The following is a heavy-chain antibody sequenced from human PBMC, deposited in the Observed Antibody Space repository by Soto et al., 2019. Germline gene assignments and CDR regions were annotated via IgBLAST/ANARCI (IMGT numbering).Heavy chain of an antibody. CDR1: GFTFSIYS. J-gene: IGHJ4*02. CDR3: AKYRSPPGYYCDSSG. V-gene: IGHV3-21*04. D-gene: IGHD3-22*01. CDR2: ISSRSSYI. Sequence: GGSLILSCAAAGFTFSIYSINLVSPAPGKGLEWVSSISSRSSYIYYADSVKGRFTISRDNAKNSLSLQMNSLRAEDTAVYYCAKYRSPPGYYCDSSGWGQGTLVNVS.